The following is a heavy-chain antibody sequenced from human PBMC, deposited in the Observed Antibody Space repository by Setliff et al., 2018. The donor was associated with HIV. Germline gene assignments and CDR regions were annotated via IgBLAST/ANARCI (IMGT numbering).Heavy chain of an antibody. CDR2: INHSGST. V-gene: IGHV4-34*01. D-gene: IGHD3-22*01. Sequence: SETLSLTCTVSGGSISRYYWSWIRQPAGKGLEWIGDINHSGSTNYNPSLKSRVTISVDTSKNQFSLKLRSVTAVDTAVYYCARRGMIVVVFDYWGQGTLVTVSS. CDR3: ARRGMIVVVFDY. J-gene: IGHJ4*02. CDR1: GGSISRYY.